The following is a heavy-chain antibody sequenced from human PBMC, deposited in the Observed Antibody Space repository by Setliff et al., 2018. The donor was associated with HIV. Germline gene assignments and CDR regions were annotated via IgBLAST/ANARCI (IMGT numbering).Heavy chain of an antibody. J-gene: IGHJ5*02. CDR1: EFTFNIYA. CDR3: AKDKGSSGWSA. Sequence: LRLSCAASEFTFNIYAMSWVRQAPGKGLEWVSAISDSGGGTYYADSVKGRFTVSRDNSKYTLYLQMNSLRVEDTAVYYCAKDKGSSGWSAWGQGTLVTVSS. CDR2: ISDSGGGT. V-gene: IGHV3-23*01. D-gene: IGHD6-19*01.